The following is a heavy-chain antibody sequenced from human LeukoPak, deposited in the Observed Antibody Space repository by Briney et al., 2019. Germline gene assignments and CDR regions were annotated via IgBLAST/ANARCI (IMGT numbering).Heavy chain of an antibody. V-gene: IGHV4-59*01. Sequence: SETLSLTCTVSGGSISSYYWSWIRQPPGKGLEWIGYIYYSGSTNYNPSLKSRVTISVDTSKNQFSLKLSSVTAADTAVYYCARLYDSSGGDYWGQGTLVTVSS. J-gene: IGHJ4*02. CDR2: IYYSGST. CDR3: ARLYDSSGGDY. CDR1: GGSISSYY. D-gene: IGHD3-22*01.